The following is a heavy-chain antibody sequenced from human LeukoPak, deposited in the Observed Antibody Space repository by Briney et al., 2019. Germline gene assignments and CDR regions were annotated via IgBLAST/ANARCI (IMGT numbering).Heavy chain of an antibody. CDR3: ARDYPADH. Sequence: PGGSLRLSCAASGFTFSRFPMHWVRQAPGKGLVWVALISSDGSDKKYADSVKGRFTMSRDNSMNTPYLQMRSLRVEDTAVYYCARDYPADHWGQGTLVTVSS. J-gene: IGHJ4*02. CDR2: ISSDGSDK. CDR1: GFTFSRFP. V-gene: IGHV3-30-3*01.